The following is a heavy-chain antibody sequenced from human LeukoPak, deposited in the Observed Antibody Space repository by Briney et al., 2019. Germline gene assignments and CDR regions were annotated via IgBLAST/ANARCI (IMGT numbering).Heavy chain of an antibody. CDR1: GGSFSGYY. V-gene: IGHV4-34*01. CDR3: ARGLNLRWLQMTFDY. Sequence: PSETLSLTCAVYGGSFSGYYWSWIRQPPGKGQEWIGEINHSRSTNYNPSLKSRVTISVDTSKNQFSLKLSSVTAADAGVYYCARGLNLRWLQMTFDYWGQGTLVTVSS. D-gene: IGHD5-24*01. J-gene: IGHJ4*01. CDR2: INHSRST.